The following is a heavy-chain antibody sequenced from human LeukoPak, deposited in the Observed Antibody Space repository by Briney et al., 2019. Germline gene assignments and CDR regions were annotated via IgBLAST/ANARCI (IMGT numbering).Heavy chain of an antibody. CDR3: AKDDHQQARRFDY. CDR2: ISWNSGNI. D-gene: IGHD2-2*01. CDR1: GFTFDDYA. V-gene: IGHV3-9*01. Sequence: SLRLSCAASGFTFDDYAMHWVRQAPGKGLEWVSGISWNSGNIGYADSVKGRFTISRDNAKNSLYLQMNSLRAEDTAFYYCAKDDHQQARRFDYWGQGTLVTVSP. J-gene: IGHJ4*02.